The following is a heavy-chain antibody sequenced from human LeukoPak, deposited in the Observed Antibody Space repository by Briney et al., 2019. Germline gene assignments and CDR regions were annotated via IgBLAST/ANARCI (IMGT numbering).Heavy chain of an antibody. Sequence: PSETLSLTCTVSGGSISSYYWSWIRQPPGKGLEWIGYISYTGSTNYNPSLKSRVTMSVDTSKNQFSLKLSSVTAADTAVYYCARGFGAAAGDYWGQGTLVTVSS. V-gene: IGHV4-59*12. J-gene: IGHJ4*02. D-gene: IGHD6-13*01. CDR1: GGSISSYY. CDR2: ISYTGST. CDR3: ARGFGAAAGDY.